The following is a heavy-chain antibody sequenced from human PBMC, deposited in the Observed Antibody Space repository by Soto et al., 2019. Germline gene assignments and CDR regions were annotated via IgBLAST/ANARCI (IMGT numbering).Heavy chain of an antibody. V-gene: IGHV3-30*03. CDR2: ISYDGSNK. CDR3: ATRFGGNSDY. CDR1: GFTFSSYG. Sequence: QVQLVESGGGVVQPGRSLRLSCAASGFTFSSYGMHWVRQAPGKGLEWVAVISYDGSNKYYADSVKGRFTISRDNSKNTLYLQMNSLRAEDTAVYYCATRFGGNSDYWGQGTLVTVSS. J-gene: IGHJ4*02. D-gene: IGHD3-10*02.